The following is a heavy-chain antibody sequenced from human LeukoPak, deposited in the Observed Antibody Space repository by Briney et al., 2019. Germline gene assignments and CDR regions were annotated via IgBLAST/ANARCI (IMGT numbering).Heavy chain of an antibody. CDR2: INWSGGST. J-gene: IGHJ4*02. D-gene: IGHD2-2*01. CDR3: ARAPITSPFYFDY. V-gene: IGHV3-20*04. CDR1: GFAFDEHG. Sequence: GGSLRLSCTASGFAFDEHGMSWVRQVPGKGLEWVSGINWSGGSTGYAYPLRGRFTISRDNAKNSLYLQMDSLRAEDTALYYCARAPITSPFYFDYWGQGTLVTVSS.